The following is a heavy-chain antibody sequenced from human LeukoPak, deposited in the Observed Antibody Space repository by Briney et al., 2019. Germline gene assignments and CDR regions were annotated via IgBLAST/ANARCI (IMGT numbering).Heavy chain of an antibody. V-gene: IGHV2-5*02. CDR2: IYWDDDK. D-gene: IGHD3-22*01. CDR3: AHLPPPEGKSGYYFFDY. Sequence: SGPTLVNPTQTLTLTCTFSGFSLSTIGVSVGWIRQPPGKALEWLTVIYWDDDKRYSPSLKSRLTITKGTSKNQVVLTMTNMDPVDTATYYCAHLPPPEGKSGYYFFDYWGQGILVTVSS. J-gene: IGHJ4*02. CDR1: GFSLSTIGVS.